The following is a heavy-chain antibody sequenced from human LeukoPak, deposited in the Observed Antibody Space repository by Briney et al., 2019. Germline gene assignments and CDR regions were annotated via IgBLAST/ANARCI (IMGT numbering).Heavy chain of an antibody. CDR2: ISSSGSTT. D-gene: IGHD3-16*01. V-gene: IGHV3-48*03. Sequence: GGSRRLSCAASGFTFSSYEMNWVRQAPGKGLEWVSYISSSGSTTKHADSVKGRFTISRDNAKKSLYLQMNSLRAEDTAVYYCARDKGGGATYFDYWGQGILVTVSS. CDR1: GFTFSSYE. J-gene: IGHJ4*02. CDR3: ARDKGGGATYFDY.